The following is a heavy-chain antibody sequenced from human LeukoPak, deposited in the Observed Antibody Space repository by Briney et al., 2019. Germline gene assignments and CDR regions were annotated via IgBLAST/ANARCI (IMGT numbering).Heavy chain of an antibody. V-gene: IGHV2-5*02. CDR3: ARSSITYSFEY. Sequence: KESGPTLVKPTQTLTLTCTFSGFSLSRSGVGVGWIRQPPGKALEWLAIIYWDDDKRYSPSLKSSLTITKDTSKNQVVLTMTNMDPVDTATYYCARSSITYSFEYWGQGTLVTVSS. D-gene: IGHD1-14*01. J-gene: IGHJ4*02. CDR1: GFSLSRSGVG. CDR2: IYWDDDK.